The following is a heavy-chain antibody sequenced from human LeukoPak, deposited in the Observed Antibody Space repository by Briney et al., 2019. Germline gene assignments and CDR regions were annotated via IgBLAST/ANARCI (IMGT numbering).Heavy chain of an antibody. J-gene: IGHJ4*02. Sequence: QSGGSLRLSCAASGFTFSSYAMSWVRQAPGKGLEWVSAISGSGGSTYYADSVKGQFTISRDNSKNTLYLQMNSLRAEDTAVYYCAKYVWGSYRLFDYWGQGTLVTVSS. CDR1: GFTFSSYA. CDR3: AKYVWGSYRLFDY. V-gene: IGHV3-23*01. D-gene: IGHD3-16*02. CDR2: ISGSGGST.